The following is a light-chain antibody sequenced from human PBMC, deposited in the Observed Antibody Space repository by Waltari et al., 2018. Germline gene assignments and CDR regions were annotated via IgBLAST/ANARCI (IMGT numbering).Light chain of an antibody. CDR2: WAS. CDR3: HQYYTTPIT. J-gene: IGKJ5*01. V-gene: IGKV4-1*01. Sequence: DIVMTQSPDSLAVSLGERATINSQSSQTILYNTNNKNYLAWYQQKPRQPPKLLIYWASTRESGVPDRFSGSGSGTDFTLTISSLQAEDVAVYYCHQYYTTPITFGQGTRLEIK. CDR1: QTILYNTNNKNY.